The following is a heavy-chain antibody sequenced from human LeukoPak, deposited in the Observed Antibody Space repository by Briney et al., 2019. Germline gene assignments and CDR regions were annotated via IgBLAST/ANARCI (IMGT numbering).Heavy chain of an antibody. Sequence: SETLSLTFTVSGGSISSGTYYWSWIRQPAGKGLEWIGRVYSSGRTNYNPSLKSRVTISVDTSKNQFSLKLSSVTAADTAVYYCARDLGSSWYYYYYMDVWGKGTTVTVSS. V-gene: IGHV4-61*02. D-gene: IGHD6-13*01. CDR1: GGSISSGTYY. CDR2: VYSSGRT. CDR3: ARDLGSSWYYYYYMDV. J-gene: IGHJ6*03.